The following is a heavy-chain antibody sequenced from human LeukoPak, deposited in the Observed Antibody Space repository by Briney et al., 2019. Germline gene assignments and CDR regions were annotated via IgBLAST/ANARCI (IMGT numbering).Heavy chain of an antibody. CDR1: GYTFTSYD. CDR3: ARDINYYDSSGYHLQH. J-gene: IGHJ1*01. Sequence: ASVKVSCKASGYTFTSYDINWVRQAIGQGLEWMGWMNPNSGNTGYAQKFQGRVTMTRNTSISTAYMELSSLRSEDTAVYYCARDINYYDSSGYHLQHWGQGTLVTVSS. CDR2: MNPNSGNT. V-gene: IGHV1-8*01. D-gene: IGHD3-22*01.